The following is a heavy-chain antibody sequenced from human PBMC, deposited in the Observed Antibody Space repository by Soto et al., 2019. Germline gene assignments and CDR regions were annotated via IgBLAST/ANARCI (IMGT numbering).Heavy chain of an antibody. CDR2: SYHTGTT. CDR3: ARHIGVTGTRGFDY. V-gene: IGHV4-4*02. CDR1: GASISERNW. Sequence: QVQLQESGPGLVKPSGTLSLTCAVSGASISERNWWSWVRQPPGKGLEWMGESYHTGTTNYNPSLTSRVTISMDRPMNHISLQLSSVTAADSAVYYCARHIGVTGTRGFDYWGQGALVTVSS. J-gene: IGHJ4*02. D-gene: IGHD6-19*01.